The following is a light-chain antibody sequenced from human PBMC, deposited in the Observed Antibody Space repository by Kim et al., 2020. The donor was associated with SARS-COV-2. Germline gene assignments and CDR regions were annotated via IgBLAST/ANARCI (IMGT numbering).Light chain of an antibody. J-gene: IGLJ2*01. CDR3: YSAADNNLGV. V-gene: IGLV3-27*01. Sequence: SYELTQPSSVSVSPGQTARITCSGDVLAKKYARWFQQKPGQAPVLVIYKDSERPSGIPERFSRSSSGTTVTLTISGAQVEDEADYYCYSAADNNLGVFGGGTQLTVL. CDR2: KDS. CDR1: VLAKKY.